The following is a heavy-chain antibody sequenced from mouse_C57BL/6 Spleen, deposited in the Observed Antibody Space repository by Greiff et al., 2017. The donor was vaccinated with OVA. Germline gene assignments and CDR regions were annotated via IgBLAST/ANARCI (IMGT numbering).Heavy chain of an antibody. Sequence: VNVVESGAELVRPGASVTLSCKASGYTFTDYEMHWVKQTPVHGLEWIGAIDPETGGTAYNQKFKGKAILTADKSSSTAYMELRSLTSEDSAVYYCTEGLRDWFAYWGQGTLVTVSA. CDR2: IDPETGGT. D-gene: IGHD2-4*01. CDR3: TEGLRDWFAY. J-gene: IGHJ3*01. V-gene: IGHV1-15*01. CDR1: GYTFTDYE.